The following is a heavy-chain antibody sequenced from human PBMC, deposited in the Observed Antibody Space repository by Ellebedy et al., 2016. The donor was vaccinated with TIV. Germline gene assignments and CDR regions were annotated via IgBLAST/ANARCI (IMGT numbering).Heavy chain of an antibody. CDR3: AREVGYSYNAGGMDV. V-gene: IGHV3-74*01. Sequence: PGGSLRLSCAASGFTFSSYWMHWVRQAPGKGLVWVSRINSDGSSTSYADSVKGRFTISRDNAKNTLYLQMNSLRAEDTAVYYCAREVGYSYNAGGMDVWGQGTTVTVSS. D-gene: IGHD5-18*01. J-gene: IGHJ6*02. CDR1: GFTFSSYW. CDR2: INSDGSST.